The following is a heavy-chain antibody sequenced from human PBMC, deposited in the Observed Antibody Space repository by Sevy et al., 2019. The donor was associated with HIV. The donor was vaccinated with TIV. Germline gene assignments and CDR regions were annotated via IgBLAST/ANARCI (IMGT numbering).Heavy chain of an antibody. CDR3: ARGRVGDSSSWYGAFDV. D-gene: IGHD6-13*01. Sequence: SETLSLTCAVSGGSINSGGYSWSWIRQPPGKGLEWIGYIFQSGATYYIPSLQSRVSISVDMSKNQFSLNLMSVTAADTAVYYCARGRVGDSSSWYGAFDVWGQGTMVTVSS. CDR1: GGSINSGGYS. J-gene: IGHJ3*01. CDR2: IFQSGAT. V-gene: IGHV4-30-2*01.